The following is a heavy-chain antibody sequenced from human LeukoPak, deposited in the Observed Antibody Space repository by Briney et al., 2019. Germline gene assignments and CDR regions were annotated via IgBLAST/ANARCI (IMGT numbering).Heavy chain of an antibody. Sequence: PGGSLRLSCAASGLTFSDCGMHWVRQAPGKGLKWVSFIRFDSLNTYYSSSVKGRFTISRDNSKNTLYLQMNALRPDDTAVYYCASYLDTSGYPSGPLDYWGQGTLVTVSS. CDR1: GLTFSDCG. V-gene: IGHV3-30*02. CDR2: IRFDSLNT. CDR3: ASYLDTSGYPSGPLDY. J-gene: IGHJ4*02. D-gene: IGHD3-22*01.